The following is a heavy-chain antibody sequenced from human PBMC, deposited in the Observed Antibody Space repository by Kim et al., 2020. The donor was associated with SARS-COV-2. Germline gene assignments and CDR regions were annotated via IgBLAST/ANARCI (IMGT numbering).Heavy chain of an antibody. D-gene: IGHD3-10*01. V-gene: IGHV1-69*13. Sequence: SVKVSCKASGGTFSTYAIGWLRQAPGQGLEYLGGIIPVFSTTNYAPNFQGRVTITADESTNTAYMELNSLRSEDTAVYFCARGREYYYGSGIYNYFDPWGQGTLVTVSS. J-gene: IGHJ5*02. CDR1: GGTFSTYA. CDR2: IIPVFSTT. CDR3: ARGREYYYGSGIYNYFDP.